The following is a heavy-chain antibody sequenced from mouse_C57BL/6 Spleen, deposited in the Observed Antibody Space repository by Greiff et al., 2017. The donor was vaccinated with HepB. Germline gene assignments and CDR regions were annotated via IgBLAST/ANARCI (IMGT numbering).Heavy chain of an antibody. CDR1: GFSLTSYG. Sequence: VKLQESGPGLVQPSQSLSITCTVSGFSLTSYGVHWVRQSPGKGLEWLGVIWRGGSTDYNAAFMSRLSITKDNSKSQVFFKMNSLQADDTAIYYCATPYDYDVGYAMDYWGQGTSVTVSS. J-gene: IGHJ4*01. D-gene: IGHD2-4*01. V-gene: IGHV2-5*01. CDR3: ATPYDYDVGYAMDY. CDR2: IWRGGST.